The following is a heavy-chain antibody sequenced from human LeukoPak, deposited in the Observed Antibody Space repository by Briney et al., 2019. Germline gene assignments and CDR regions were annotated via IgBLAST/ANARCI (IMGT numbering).Heavy chain of an antibody. Sequence: GGSLRLSCAASGFTFSSYEMNWVRQAPGRGREQVSYISGGGVTMYYADSVKGRFTICRDDAKNSLYLQMNSLRAEDTAVYYCAREDIRLDYFDYWGQGTLVTVSS. CDR3: AREDIRLDYFDY. CDR1: GFTFSSYE. V-gene: IGHV3-48*03. J-gene: IGHJ4*02. D-gene: IGHD6-19*01. CDR2: ISGGGVTM.